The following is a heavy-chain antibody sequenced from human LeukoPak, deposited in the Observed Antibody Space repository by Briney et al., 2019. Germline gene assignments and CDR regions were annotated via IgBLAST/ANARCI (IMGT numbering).Heavy chain of an antibody. J-gene: IGHJ6*02. Sequence: GGSLRLSCAASGFTFSSYAMSWVRQAPGKGLEWVSAISGSGGSTYYADSVKGRFTISRDNSKNTLYLQMNSLRAEDTAVYYCAKDRRVTTTHYYYGMDVWGQGTTVTVSS. D-gene: IGHD4-17*01. CDR3: AKDRRVTTTHYYYGMDV. CDR2: ISGSGGST. CDR1: GFTFSSYA. V-gene: IGHV3-23*01.